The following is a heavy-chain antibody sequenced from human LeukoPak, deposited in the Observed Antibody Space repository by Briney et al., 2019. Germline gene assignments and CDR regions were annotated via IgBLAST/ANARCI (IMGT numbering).Heavy chain of an antibody. V-gene: IGHV4-59*01. CDR3: ARFSPLRPFDY. J-gene: IGHJ4*02. Sequence: SETLSLTCTGSGGSISSYYWSWIRQPPGKGLEWIGYIYYSGSTNYNPSLKSRVTISVDTSKNQFSLKLSSVTAADTAVYYCARFSPLRPFDYWGQGTLVTVSS. CDR1: GGSISSYY. D-gene: IGHD3-16*01. CDR2: IYYSGST.